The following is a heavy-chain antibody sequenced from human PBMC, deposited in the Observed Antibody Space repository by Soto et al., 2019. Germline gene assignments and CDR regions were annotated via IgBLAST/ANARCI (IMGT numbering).Heavy chain of an antibody. CDR3: ARGRDGYKFPPEY. CDR2: ISTYNGNT. J-gene: IGHJ4*02. D-gene: IGHD5-12*01. V-gene: IGHV1-18*01. Sequence: QVQLVQSGAEVKKPGASVKVSCEASGYTFTSYTISWVRQAPGQGLEWLGWISTYNGNTKYAQKFEGRVTMTTDPSTSTAYMELRSLRSDDTAVYYCARGRDGYKFPPEYWGQGTLVTVSS. CDR1: GYTFTSYT.